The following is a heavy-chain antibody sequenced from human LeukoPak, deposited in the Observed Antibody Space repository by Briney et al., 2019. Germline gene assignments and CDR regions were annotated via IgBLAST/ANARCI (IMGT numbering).Heavy chain of an antibody. CDR3: ARGARSSSGMVRGVIGYMDV. CDR2: IYYPGST. CDR1: GDSITTSY. Sequence: SETLSLTCSVSGDSITTSYWTWIRQSPGKGLEWIGYIYYPGSTLSNPSLKSRLSLSLHTSKNQFSLKLSSVTAADTAVYYCARGARSSSGMVRGVIGYMDVWGKGTTVTISS. V-gene: IGHV4-59*12. J-gene: IGHJ6*03. D-gene: IGHD3-10*01.